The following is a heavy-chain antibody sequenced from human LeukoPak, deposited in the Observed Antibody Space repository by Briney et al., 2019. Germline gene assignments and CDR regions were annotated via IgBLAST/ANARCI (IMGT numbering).Heavy chain of an antibody. V-gene: IGHV3-73*01. D-gene: IGHD6-19*01. Sequence: GGSLRLSCAASGFTFSGSAMHWVRQASGKGLEWVGRIRSKANSYATAYAASVKGRFTISRDDSKNTAYLQMNSLNTEDTAVYYCTSSGPGIAVADNFDYWGQGTLVTVSS. J-gene: IGHJ4*02. CDR2: IRSKANSYAT. CDR1: GFTFSGSA. CDR3: TSSGPGIAVADNFDY.